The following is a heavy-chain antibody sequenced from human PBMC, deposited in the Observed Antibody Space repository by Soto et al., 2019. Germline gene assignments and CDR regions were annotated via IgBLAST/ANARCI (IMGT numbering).Heavy chain of an antibody. J-gene: IGHJ5*02. CDR3: AHRRGVWNGFDP. Sequence: SGPTLVNPTQTLTLTCTFSGFSPSTSGVGVGWIRQPPGKALEWLALIYWDDDKRYSPSLKSRLTITKDTSKNQVVLTITNMDPVDTATYYCAHRRGVWNGFDPWGQGTLVTVSS. CDR2: IYWDDDK. D-gene: IGHD2-8*02. V-gene: IGHV2-5*02. CDR1: GFSPSTSGVG.